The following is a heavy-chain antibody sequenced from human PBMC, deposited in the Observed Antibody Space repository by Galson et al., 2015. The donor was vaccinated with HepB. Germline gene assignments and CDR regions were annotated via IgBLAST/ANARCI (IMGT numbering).Heavy chain of an antibody. V-gene: IGHV4-59*01. J-gene: IGHJ4*02. CDR1: GGSISSYY. Sequence: ETLSLTCTVSGGSISSYYWSWIRQPPGKGLEWIGYIYYSGSTNYNPSLKSQVTISVDTSKNQFSLKLSSVTAADTAVYYCAREFAGSVDYWGQGTLVTVSS. CDR3: AREFAGSVDY. D-gene: IGHD3-16*01. CDR2: IYYSGST.